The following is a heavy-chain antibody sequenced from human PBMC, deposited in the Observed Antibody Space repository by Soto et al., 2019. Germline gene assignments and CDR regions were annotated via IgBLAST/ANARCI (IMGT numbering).Heavy chain of an antibody. D-gene: IGHD2-21*01. Sequence: ASLKVSFKGSGGTFINYVVNWVRQAPGQGLEWMGRIIPISGAANYAQKFQGRVTITEDKSTSTSYMELSSLRSEDTAVYYCARDMTRTVVPYFEFCGKGTLVTVSS. CDR2: IIPISGAA. CDR1: GGTFINYV. V-gene: IGHV1-69*06. CDR3: ARDMTRTVVPYFEF. J-gene: IGHJ4*02.